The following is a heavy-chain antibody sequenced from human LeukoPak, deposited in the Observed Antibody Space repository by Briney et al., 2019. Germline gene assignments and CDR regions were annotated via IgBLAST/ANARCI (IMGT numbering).Heavy chain of an antibody. Sequence: GRSLRLSCAASGFTFSNYGMHWVRQAPGKGLDWVAVISFDGSDKRYPDSVKGRFSISRDNSKNTLDLQMNSLRVEDTCVYYCAKDLREYSSVGGLIDYWGQGILVTVSS. CDR1: GFTFSNYG. J-gene: IGHJ4*02. D-gene: IGHD5-18*01. CDR2: ISFDGSDK. CDR3: AKDLREYSSVGGLIDY. V-gene: IGHV3-30*18.